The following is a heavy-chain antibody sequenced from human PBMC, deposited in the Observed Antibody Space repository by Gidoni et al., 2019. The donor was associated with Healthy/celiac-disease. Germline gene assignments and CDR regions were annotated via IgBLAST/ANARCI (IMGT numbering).Heavy chain of an antibody. J-gene: IGHJ6*02. CDR2: IRGSGGST. Sequence: EVQLLESGGGLVQPGGSLRLSCAASGFTFSSYAMTWVRQAPGKGLAWVSAIRGSGGSTYYTDSVKGRCTISRDNSKNTVYLQRNSLRAEDTAVYYCAKGGGSPNYGMDVWGQGTTVTVSS. CDR3: AKGGGSPNYGMDV. D-gene: IGHD2-15*01. V-gene: IGHV3-23*01. CDR1: GFTFSSYA.